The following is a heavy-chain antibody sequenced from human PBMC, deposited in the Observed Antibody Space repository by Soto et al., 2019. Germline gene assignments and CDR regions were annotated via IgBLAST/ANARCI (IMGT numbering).Heavy chain of an antibody. V-gene: IGHV3-7*01. J-gene: IGHJ3*02. D-gene: IGHD6-19*01. Sequence: GGSLRLSCAASGFTFSSYWMSWVRQAPGKGLEWVANIKQDGSEKYYVDSVKGRFTISRDNAKNSLYLQMNSLRAEDTAVYYCARGSSGWYDSDAFDIWGQGTMVTVSS. CDR3: ARGSSGWYDSDAFDI. CDR2: IKQDGSEK. CDR1: GFTFSSYW.